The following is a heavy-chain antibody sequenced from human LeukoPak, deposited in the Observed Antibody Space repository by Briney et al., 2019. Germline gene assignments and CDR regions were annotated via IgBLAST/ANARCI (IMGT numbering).Heavy chain of an antibody. CDR2: IYSTGVT. D-gene: IGHD3-3*01. J-gene: IGHJ4*02. Sequence: SETLSLTCTVSGGSISNGAYYWSWIRQPAGKTLEWIGRIYSTGVTDYSPSFKSRVSMSLDTSRYHFSLKLRSVTAADTAMYYCARIGSHNDFWSGYSHWGQGTLVAVSS. CDR3: ARIGSHNDFWSGYSH. V-gene: IGHV4-61*02. CDR1: GGSISNGAYY.